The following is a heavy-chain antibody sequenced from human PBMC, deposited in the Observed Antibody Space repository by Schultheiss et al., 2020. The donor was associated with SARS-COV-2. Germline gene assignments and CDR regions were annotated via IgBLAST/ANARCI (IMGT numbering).Heavy chain of an antibody. Sequence: SETLSLTCTVSGGSISSGGYYWSWIRQHPGKGLEWIGYIYYSGSTYYNPSLKSRVTISVDTSKNQFSLKLSSVTAADTALYYCARAPTVVTRHAFDIWGQGTMVTVSS. V-gene: IGHV4-31*03. J-gene: IGHJ3*02. CDR3: ARAPTVVTRHAFDI. CDR2: IYYSGST. CDR1: GGSISSGGYY. D-gene: IGHD4-23*01.